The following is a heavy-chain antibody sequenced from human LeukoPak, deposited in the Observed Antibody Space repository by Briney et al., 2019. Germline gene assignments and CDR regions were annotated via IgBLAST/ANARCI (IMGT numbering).Heavy chain of an antibody. CDR1: GFTFSSYG. Sequence: GGSLRLSCAASGFTFSSYGMRWVRQAPGKGLEWVAFIRYDGSNKYYADSVKGRFTISRDNSKNTLYLQMNSLRAEDTAVYYCAKMVAARAYYYYYMDVWGKGTAVTVSS. D-gene: IGHD2-15*01. V-gene: IGHV3-30*02. CDR2: IRYDGSNK. J-gene: IGHJ6*03. CDR3: AKMVAARAYYYYYMDV.